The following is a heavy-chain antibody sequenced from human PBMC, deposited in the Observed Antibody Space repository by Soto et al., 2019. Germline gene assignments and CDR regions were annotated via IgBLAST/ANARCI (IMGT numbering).Heavy chain of an antibody. CDR1: GFTFSSYG. CDR3: AKDKEGLRKPSYNGFDP. V-gene: IGHV3-30*18. J-gene: IGHJ5*02. D-gene: IGHD5-12*01. Sequence: QVQLVESGGGVVQPGRSLRLSCAASGFTFSSYGMHWVRQAPGKGLEWVAVISYDGSNKYYADSVKGRFTISRDNSKNRLYLKMNSLRAEDTVVYYVAKDKEGLRKPSYNGFDPWGQGTWSPSPQ. CDR2: ISYDGSNK.